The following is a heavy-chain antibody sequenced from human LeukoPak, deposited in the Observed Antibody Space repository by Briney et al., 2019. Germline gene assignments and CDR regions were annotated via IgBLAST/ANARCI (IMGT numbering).Heavy chain of an antibody. CDR3: ARGEMATIEDAFDI. J-gene: IGHJ3*02. V-gene: IGHV4-38-2*02. D-gene: IGHD5-24*01. Sequence: SETLSLTCSVSGYSISSGYYWGWIRQPPGKGLEWIGSIHHSGSTYYNPSLKSRVTISVDTSKNQFSLKLSSVTAADTAVYYCARGEMATIEDAFDIWGQGTMVTVSS. CDR2: IHHSGST. CDR1: GYSISSGYY.